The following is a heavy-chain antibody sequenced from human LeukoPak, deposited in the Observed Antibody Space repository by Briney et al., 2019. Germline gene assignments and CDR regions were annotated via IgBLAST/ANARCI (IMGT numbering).Heavy chain of an antibody. J-gene: IGHJ5*02. CDR3: ARKGLWPRNIVATLNSRFDP. CDR1: GGSFSAYY. CDR2: INHSGST. D-gene: IGHD5-12*01. Sequence: SETLSLTCAVYGGSFSAYYWSWIRQPPGKGLEWIGEINHSGSTNYNPSLKSRVTISVDTSKNQFSLKLSSVTAADTAVYYCARKGLWPRNIVATLNSRFDPWGQGTLVTVSS. V-gene: IGHV4-34*01.